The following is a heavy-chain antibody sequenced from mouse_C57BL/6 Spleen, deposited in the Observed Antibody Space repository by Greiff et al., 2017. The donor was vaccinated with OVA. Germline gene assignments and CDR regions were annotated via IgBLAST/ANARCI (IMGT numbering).Heavy chain of an antibody. Sequence: QVQLQQSGAELVRPGTSVKVSCKASGYAFTNYLIEWVKQRPGQGLEWIGVINPGSGGTNYNEKFKGKATLTADKSSSTAYIQLSSLTSEDSAVYFGARDGSSLAWLAYWGQGTLVTVSA. J-gene: IGHJ3*01. CDR3: ARDGSSLAWLAY. CDR1: GYAFTNYL. CDR2: INPGSGGT. D-gene: IGHD1-1*01. V-gene: IGHV1-54*01.